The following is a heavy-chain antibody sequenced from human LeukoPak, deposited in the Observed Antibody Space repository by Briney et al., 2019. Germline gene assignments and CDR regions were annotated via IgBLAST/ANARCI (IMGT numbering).Heavy chain of an antibody. Sequence: ASGKVSSTASVYTFARSDINSVGQATGPGLEWRGWMIHNSGNTGNAQKFQGRVAMTRNASKSTAYIELSSLRSEDTAVYYCARVIVRDAFDICRRGTMVTVSS. CDR2: MIHNSGNT. D-gene: IGHD3-16*02. J-gene: IGHJ3*02. CDR1: VYTFARSD. V-gene: IGHV1-8*01. CDR3: ARVIVRDAFDI.